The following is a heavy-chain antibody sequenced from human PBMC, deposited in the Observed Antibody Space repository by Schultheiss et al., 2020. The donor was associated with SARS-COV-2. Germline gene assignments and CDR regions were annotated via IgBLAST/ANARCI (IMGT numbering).Heavy chain of an antibody. V-gene: IGHV1-69*13. D-gene: IGHD3-10*01. Sequence: SVKVSCKASGGTFSSYAISWVRQAPGQGLEWMGGIIPLFETANYAQKFQGRVTITADESTSTAYMELRSLRSDDTAVYYCARDNYGLFDYWGQGTLVTVSS. CDR3: ARDNYGLFDY. J-gene: IGHJ4*02. CDR1: GGTFSSYA. CDR2: IIPLFETA.